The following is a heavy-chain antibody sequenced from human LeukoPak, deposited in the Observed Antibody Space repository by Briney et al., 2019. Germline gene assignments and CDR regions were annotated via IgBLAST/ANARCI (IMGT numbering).Heavy chain of an antibody. J-gene: IGHJ3*02. D-gene: IGHD3-3*01. CDR3: AKDAPYDFWSGYDAFDI. Sequence: ETLSLTCSVSGDSINSYYWSWVRQAPGKGLEWVSAISGSGGSTYYADSVKGRFTISRDNSKNTLYLQMNSLRAEDTAVYYCAKDAPYDFWSGYDAFDIWGQGTMVTVSS. CDR2: ISGSGGST. V-gene: IGHV3-23*01. CDR1: GDSINSYY.